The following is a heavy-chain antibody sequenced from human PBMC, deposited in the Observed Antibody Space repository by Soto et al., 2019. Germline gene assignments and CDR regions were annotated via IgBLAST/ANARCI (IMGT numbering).Heavy chain of an antibody. D-gene: IGHD6-6*01. V-gene: IGHV3-9*01. CDR2: ISWNSGSI. CDR1: GFTFDDYA. J-gene: IGHJ6*02. Sequence: EVQLVESGGGLVQPGRSLRLSCAASGFTFDDYAMHWVRQAPGKGLEWVSGISWNSGSIGYADSVKGRFTISRDNAKNSLYLQMNILRAEDTALYYCAKGVAARPPYYYYGMDVWGQGTTVTVSS. CDR3: AKGVAARPPYYYYGMDV.